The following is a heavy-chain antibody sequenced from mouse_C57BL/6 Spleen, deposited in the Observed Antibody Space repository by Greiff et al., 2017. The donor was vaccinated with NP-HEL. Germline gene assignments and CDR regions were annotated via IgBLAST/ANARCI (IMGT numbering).Heavy chain of an antibody. J-gene: IGHJ3*01. V-gene: IGHV3-6*01. D-gene: IGHD2-5*01. Sequence: ESGPGLVKPSQSLSLTCSVTGYSITSGYYWNWIRQFPGNKLEWMGYISYDGSNNYNPSLKNRISITRDTSKNQFFLKLNSVTTEDTATYYCARFYSNYEAYWGQGTLVTVSA. CDR3: ARFYSNYEAY. CDR2: ISYDGSN. CDR1: GYSITSGYY.